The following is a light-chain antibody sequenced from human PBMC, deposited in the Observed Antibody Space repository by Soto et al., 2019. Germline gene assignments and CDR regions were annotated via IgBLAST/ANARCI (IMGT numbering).Light chain of an antibody. CDR1: SSDVGGYNC. CDR2: EVS. Sequence: QSALTQPPSASGSPGQSVTISCTGTSSDVGGYNCVSWYQQHPGKAPKLMIYEVSKRPSGVPDRFSGSKSGNTASLTVSGLQAEDEADYYCSSYAGSNIPVVFGGGTTLTDL. CDR3: SSYAGSNIPVV. J-gene: IGLJ2*01. V-gene: IGLV2-8*01.